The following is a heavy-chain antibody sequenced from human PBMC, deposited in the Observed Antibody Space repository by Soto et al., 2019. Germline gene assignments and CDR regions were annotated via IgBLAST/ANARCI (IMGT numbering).Heavy chain of an antibody. J-gene: IGHJ4*02. CDR1: GFTFSTYA. V-gene: IGHV3-64D*06. CDR2: ISSNGGST. D-gene: IGHD3-16*02. CDR3: VKDRWIDY. Sequence: PGWSLRLSCSASGFTFSTYAMHWVRQAPGRGLQYVSSISSNGGSTYYPDSVKGRFTISRDNSKNTLYLQMSSLRAEDTAVYYCVKDRWIDYWGQGTMVTVSS.